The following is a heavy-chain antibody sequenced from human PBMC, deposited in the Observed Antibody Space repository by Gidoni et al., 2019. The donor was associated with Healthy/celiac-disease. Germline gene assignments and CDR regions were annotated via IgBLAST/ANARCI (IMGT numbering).Heavy chain of an antibody. J-gene: IGHJ4*02. V-gene: IGHV4-31*02. CDR3: ARDWALRDYYDS. CDR2: IT. D-gene: IGHD3-22*01. Sequence: ITYYNPSLKSRVTISVDTSKNQFSLKLSSVTAADTAVYYCARDWALRDYYDSWGQGTLVTVSS.